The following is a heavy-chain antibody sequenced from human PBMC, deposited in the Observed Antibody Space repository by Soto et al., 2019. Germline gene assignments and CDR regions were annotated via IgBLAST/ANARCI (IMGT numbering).Heavy chain of an antibody. CDR3: ASSERGYSGYVDMIADDY. CDR1: GGTFSSYT. V-gene: IGHV1-69*02. J-gene: IGHJ4*02. Sequence: QVQLVQSGAEVKKPGSSVKVSCKASGGTFSSYTISWVRQAPGQGLEWMGRIIPILGIANYAQKFQGRVTITADKSTSTAYMELSSLRSEDTAVYYCASSERGYSGYVDMIADDYWGQGTLVTVSS. CDR2: IIPILGIA. D-gene: IGHD5-12*01.